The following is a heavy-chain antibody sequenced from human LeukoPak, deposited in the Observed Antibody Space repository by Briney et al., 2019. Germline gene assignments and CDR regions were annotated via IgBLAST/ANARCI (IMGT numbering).Heavy chain of an antibody. J-gene: IGHJ4*02. V-gene: IGHV4-39*07. CDR1: GGSISSSSYY. D-gene: IGHD1-26*01. CDR3: ARGRGSYEDY. Sequence: SETLSLTCTVSGGSISSSSYYWGWIRQPPGKGLEWIGSIYYSGSTYYNPSLKSRVTISVDTSKNQFSLKLSSVTAADTAVYYCARGRGSYEDYWGQGTLVTVSS. CDR2: IYYSGST.